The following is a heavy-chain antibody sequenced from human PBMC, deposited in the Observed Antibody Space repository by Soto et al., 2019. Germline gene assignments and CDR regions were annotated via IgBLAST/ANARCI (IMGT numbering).Heavy chain of an antibody. CDR1: GYTFNTYG. CDR3: ARDPHEFWTSYWFDP. V-gene: IGHV1-18*01. Sequence: ASVKVSCKTSGYTFNTYGINWVRQAPGQGLELMGWISAYDGKTTYAEKFQGRVTLTTDTSTSTAYMELRSLRSDDTAIYYCARDPHEFWTSYWFDPWGQGTPVTRLL. J-gene: IGHJ5*02. D-gene: IGHD3-3*01. CDR2: ISAYDGKT.